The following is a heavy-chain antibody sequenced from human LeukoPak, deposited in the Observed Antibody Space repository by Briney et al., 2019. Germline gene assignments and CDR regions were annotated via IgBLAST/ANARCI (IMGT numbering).Heavy chain of an antibody. CDR1: GYSFATYG. J-gene: IGHJ4*02. Sequence: ASVKVSCKASGYSFATYGITWVRQAPGQGLEWMGWISAYNGNTNYAQKLQGRVTMTTDTSTSTAYMELRSLRSDDTAVYYCARGSDCSGGSCYEFDYWGQGTLVTGSS. CDR2: ISAYNGNT. V-gene: IGHV1-18*01. D-gene: IGHD2-15*01. CDR3: ARGSDCSGGSCYEFDY.